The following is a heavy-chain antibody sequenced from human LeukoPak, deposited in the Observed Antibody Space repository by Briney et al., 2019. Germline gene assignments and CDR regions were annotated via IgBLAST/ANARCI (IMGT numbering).Heavy chain of an antibody. J-gene: IGHJ5*02. Sequence: SETLSLTCTVSGVSISSGGYYWSWIRQHPGKGLEWIGYIYYSGSTYYNPSLKSRVTISVDTSKNQFSLKLSSVTAADTAVYYCARERGYSSGWYNWFDPWGQGTLVTVSS. V-gene: IGHV4-31*03. CDR1: GVSISSGGYY. D-gene: IGHD6-19*01. CDR3: ARERGYSSGWYNWFDP. CDR2: IYYSGST.